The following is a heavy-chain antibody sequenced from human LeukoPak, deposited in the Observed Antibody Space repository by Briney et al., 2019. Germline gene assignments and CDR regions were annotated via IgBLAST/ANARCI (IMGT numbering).Heavy chain of an antibody. V-gene: IGHV3-11*01. J-gene: IGHJ4*02. CDR3: ARVEYSSSWQIVYYFDY. D-gene: IGHD6-13*01. CDR2: TSRSGSTI. CDR1: GFTFSDYF. Sequence: GGSLKLSCTASGFTFSDYFMSWIRQAPGQGLEWISYTSRSGSTIYYAESLKGRFTITRDNAKNSLYLQMNSLTAEDTAVYYCARVEYSSSWQIVYYFDYWGQGTLVTVSS.